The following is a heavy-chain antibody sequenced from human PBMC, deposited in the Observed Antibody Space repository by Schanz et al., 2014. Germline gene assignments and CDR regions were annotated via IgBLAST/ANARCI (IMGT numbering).Heavy chain of an antibody. CDR3: DPGIGGYGANNYFDY. CDR1: EYSFTSYS. D-gene: IGHD5-12*01. CDR2: INTGSGDT. Sequence: QVHLVQSGAEVKRPGASVKVSCKASEYSFTSYSMHWVRQAPGQRLEWMGWINTGSGDTKYSQNFQGRVTITRDTSTRTASLQLSSLRSEDTAVSSCDPGIGGYGANNYFDYWGQGTLVTVSS. J-gene: IGHJ4*02. V-gene: IGHV1-3*04.